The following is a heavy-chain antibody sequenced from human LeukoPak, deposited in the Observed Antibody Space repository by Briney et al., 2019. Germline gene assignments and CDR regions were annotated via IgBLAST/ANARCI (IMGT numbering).Heavy chain of an antibody. CDR2: IYYGGST. CDR1: GVSISSSSYY. J-gene: IGHJ5*02. V-gene: IGHV4-39*02. Sequence: PSETLSLTCTVSGVSISSSSYYWGWIRQPPGKGLEWIGSIYYGGSTYYNPSLKSRVTISVDTSNNQFSLKLSSVTAADTAVYYCARDDCSSTSCPYNWFDPWGQGTLVTVSS. D-gene: IGHD2-2*01. CDR3: ARDDCSSTSCPYNWFDP.